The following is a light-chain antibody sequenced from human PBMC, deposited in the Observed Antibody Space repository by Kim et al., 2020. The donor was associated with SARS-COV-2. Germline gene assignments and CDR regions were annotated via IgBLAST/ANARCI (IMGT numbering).Light chain of an antibody. J-gene: IGKJ5*01. CDR1: QSISSY. CDR3: QQRSNWPIT. CDR2: DAS. V-gene: IGKV3-11*01. Sequence: LSPGERATLSCRASQSISSYLAWYQQKPGQAPRLLIYDASNRATGIPARFSGCGSGTDFTLTISSLEPEDFAVYYCQQRSNWPITFGQGTRLEIK.